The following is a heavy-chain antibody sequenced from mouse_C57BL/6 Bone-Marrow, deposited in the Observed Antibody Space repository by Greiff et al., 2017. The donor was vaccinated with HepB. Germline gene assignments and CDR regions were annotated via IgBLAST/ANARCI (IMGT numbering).Heavy chain of an antibody. D-gene: IGHD2-4*01. V-gene: IGHV1-64*01. CDR3: ARRDYDGYFDV. CDR1: GYTFTSYW. Sequence: QVQLQQPGAELVKPGASVKLSCKASGYTFTSYWMHWVKQRPGQGLEWIGMIHPNSGSTNYNEKFKSKATLTVDKSSSTAYMQLSSLTSEDSAVYYCARRDYDGYFDVWGTGTTVTVSS. J-gene: IGHJ1*03. CDR2: IHPNSGST.